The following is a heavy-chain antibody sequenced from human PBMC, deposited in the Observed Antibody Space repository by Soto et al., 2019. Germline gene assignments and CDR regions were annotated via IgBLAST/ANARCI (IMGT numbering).Heavy chain of an antibody. V-gene: IGHV3-7*03. D-gene: IGHD1-26*01. CDR2: IKQDGSEK. J-gene: IGHJ4*02. Sequence: PGGSLRLSXAASGFTFTSYWLSWVRQAPGKGLEWVANIKQDGSEKYYVDSVKGRFTISRDNAKNSMYLQMDSLRAEDTAVYHCAREVGATTILDYWGQGSLVTAPQ. CDR1: GFTFTSYW. CDR3: AREVGATTILDY.